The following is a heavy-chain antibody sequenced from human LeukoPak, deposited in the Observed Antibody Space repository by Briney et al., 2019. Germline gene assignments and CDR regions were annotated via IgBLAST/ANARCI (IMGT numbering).Heavy chain of an antibody. CDR1: GGSFSGYY. J-gene: IGHJ4*02. D-gene: IGHD6-19*01. Sequence: SETLSLTCAVYGGSFSGYYWSWIRQPAGKGLEWIGRIYSSGSTNYNPSLKSRVTMSVDTSKNQFSLKLSSVTAADTAVYYCARPRSSSGWDGDFDYWGQGTLVTVSS. CDR3: ARPRSSSGWDGDFDY. V-gene: IGHV4-59*10. CDR2: IYSSGST.